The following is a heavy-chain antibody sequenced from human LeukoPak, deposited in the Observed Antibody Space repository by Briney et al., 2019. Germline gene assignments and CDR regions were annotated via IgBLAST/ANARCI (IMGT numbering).Heavy chain of an antibody. CDR2: FDPEDGET. CDR3: ATHSLGYCSGGSCSGDY. Sequence: ASVKVSCKVSGYTLTELSMHWVRQAPGKGLEWMGGFDPEDGETIYAQKFQGRVTMTEDTSTDTAYMELGSLRSEDTAVYYCATHSLGYCSGGSCSGDYWGQGTLVTVSS. D-gene: IGHD2-15*01. V-gene: IGHV1-24*01. CDR1: GYTLTELS. J-gene: IGHJ4*02.